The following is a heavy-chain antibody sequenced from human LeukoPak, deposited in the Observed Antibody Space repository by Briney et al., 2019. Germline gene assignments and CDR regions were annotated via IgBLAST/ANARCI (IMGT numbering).Heavy chain of an antibody. Sequence: ASVKVSCKASGYTFTSYAMNWVRQAPGQGLEWMGWINTNTGNPTYAQGFTGRFVFSLDTSVSTAYLQISSLKAEDTAVYYCASPSDVYSSSSEIDYWGQGTLVTVSS. V-gene: IGHV7-4-1*02. D-gene: IGHD6-6*01. J-gene: IGHJ4*02. CDR3: ASPSDVYSSSSEIDY. CDR1: GYTFTSYA. CDR2: INTNTGNP.